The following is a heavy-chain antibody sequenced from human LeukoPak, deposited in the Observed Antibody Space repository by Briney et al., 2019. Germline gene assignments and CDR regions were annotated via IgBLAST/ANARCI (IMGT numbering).Heavy chain of an antibody. J-gene: IGHJ4*02. CDR3: ARDVGLLWFGESPAGFDY. D-gene: IGHD3-10*01. CDR2: VWYDGSNK. CDR1: GFTFRSYG. Sequence: GGSQRLSCAASGFTFRSYGLHGVRQAPGKELEGVEGVWYDGSNKYYEDSVKGRFTISRNNSKNTLYLQMNSLRAEDPAVYYCARDVGLLWFGESPAGFDYWGQGTLVTVSS. V-gene: IGHV3-33*01.